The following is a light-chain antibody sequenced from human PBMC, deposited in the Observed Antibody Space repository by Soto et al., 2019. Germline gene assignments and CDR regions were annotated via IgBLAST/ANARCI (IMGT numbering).Light chain of an antibody. J-gene: IGKJ4*01. Sequence: DIQMTQSPSSASASVGDSVTITCRASQGIDNWLAWYQQKPGMAPKLLISAASNLQSGVPTRFSGSGSGTDFTLTINSLQPEDFATYFCQQAIHFPLAFGGGTKVEI. CDR1: QGIDNW. V-gene: IGKV1-12*01. CDR2: AAS. CDR3: QQAIHFPLA.